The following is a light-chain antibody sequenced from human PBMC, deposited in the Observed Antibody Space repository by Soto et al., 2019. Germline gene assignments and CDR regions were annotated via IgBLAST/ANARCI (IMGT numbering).Light chain of an antibody. J-gene: IGLJ1*01. CDR3: AAWDDSLNGPV. V-gene: IGLV1-44*01. CDR1: SSNIGSNT. CDR2: SNN. Sequence: QSVLTQPPSASGTPGQRVTTPGPESSSNIGSNTVNWYQQLPGTAPKLLIYSNNQRPSGVPDRFSGSKSGTSASLAISGLQSEDEADYYCAAWDDSLNGPVFGTGTKVTVL.